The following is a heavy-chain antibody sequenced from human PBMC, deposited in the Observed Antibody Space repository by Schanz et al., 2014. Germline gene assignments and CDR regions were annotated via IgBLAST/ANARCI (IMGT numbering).Heavy chain of an antibody. V-gene: IGHV1-46*01. CDR3: ARGGAYRSPSPVFYFDY. J-gene: IGHJ4*02. CDR1: GYIFTSYS. D-gene: IGHD6-6*01. CDR2: INPSGVST. Sequence: QVQLVQSGAEVKKPGASMKVSCKASGYIFTSYSMHWVRQAPGQGLEWLGIINPSGVSTSSAQEFQGRVTMTRDTSTSTLQMELSSLRSEDTAVYYCARGGAYRSPSPVFYFDYWGQGTLVTVSS.